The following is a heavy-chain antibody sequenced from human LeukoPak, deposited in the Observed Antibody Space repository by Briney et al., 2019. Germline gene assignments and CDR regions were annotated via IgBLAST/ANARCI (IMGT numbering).Heavy chain of an antibody. CDR1: GITLSNYG. J-gene: IGHJ4*02. D-gene: IGHD2-15*01. CDR3: AKSIGGVVVVAADY. V-gene: IGHV3-23*01. CDR2: ISGSGGGT. Sequence: GGSLRLSCAVSGITLSNYGMSWVRQAPGKGLEWVAGISGSGGGTNYADSVKGRFTISRDNPRNTLYLQMNSLRAEDTAVYYCAKSIGGVVVVAADYWGQGTLVTVSS.